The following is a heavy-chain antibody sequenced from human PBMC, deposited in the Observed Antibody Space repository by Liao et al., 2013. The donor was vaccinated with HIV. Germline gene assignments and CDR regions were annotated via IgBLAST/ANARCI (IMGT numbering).Heavy chain of an antibody. V-gene: IGHV4-34*01. CDR2: IKHSGST. Sequence: QVQLQQWGAGLLKPSETLSLSCAVYGGSFSGYFWSWIRQPPGKGLEWIGEIKHSGSTNYNPSLKSRVTISVDTSKNQFSLKLSSVTAADTAVYYCANSLYGSGSYYKGTFDYWGQGTLVTVSS. D-gene: IGHD3-10*01. J-gene: IGHJ4*02. CDR3: ANSLYGSGSYYKGTFDY. CDR1: GGSFSGYF.